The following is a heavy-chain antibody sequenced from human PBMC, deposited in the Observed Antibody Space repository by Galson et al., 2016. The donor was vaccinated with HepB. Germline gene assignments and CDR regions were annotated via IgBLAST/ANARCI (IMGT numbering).Heavy chain of an antibody. J-gene: IGHJ4*02. Sequence: SLRLSCAASGFTFSMYGVSWVRQAPGKGLEWVSSISGSRGNTYYADFVKGRFTISRDNSKNTVYLQMSSLRVDDTAVYYCAKVGWREYDGYWGQGTLVTVS. CDR1: GFTFSMYG. D-gene: IGHD3-10*01. V-gene: IGHV3-23*01. CDR2: ISGSRGNT. CDR3: AKVGWREYDGY.